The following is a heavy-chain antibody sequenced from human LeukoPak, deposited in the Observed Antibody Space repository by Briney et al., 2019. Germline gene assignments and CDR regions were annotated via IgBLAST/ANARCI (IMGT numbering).Heavy chain of an antibody. V-gene: IGHV4-34*01. CDR2: INHSGST. J-gene: IGHJ3*02. CDR3: ASGPAMIVVVPTAFDI. CDR1: GGSISSYY. D-gene: IGHD3-22*01. Sequence: SETLSLTCTVSGGSISSYYWSWIRQPPGKGLEWIGEINHSGSTNYNPSLKSRVTISVDTSKNQFSLKLSSVTAADTAVYYCASGPAMIVVVPTAFDIWGQGTMVTVSS.